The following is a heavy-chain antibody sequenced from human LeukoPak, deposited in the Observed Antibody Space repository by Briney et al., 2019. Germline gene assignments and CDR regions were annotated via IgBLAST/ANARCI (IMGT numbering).Heavy chain of an antibody. V-gene: IGHV4-31*03. D-gene: IGHD2-15*01. Sequence: PSQTLSLTCTVSGGSISSGGYYWSWIRQHPGKGLEWIGYIYYSGSTYYNPSLKSRLTISVDTSKNQFSLKLSYVTAADTAVYYCARSGLSATGEFDYWGQGTLVTVSS. CDR3: ARSGLSATGEFDY. CDR1: GGSISSGGYY. CDR2: IYYSGST. J-gene: IGHJ4*02.